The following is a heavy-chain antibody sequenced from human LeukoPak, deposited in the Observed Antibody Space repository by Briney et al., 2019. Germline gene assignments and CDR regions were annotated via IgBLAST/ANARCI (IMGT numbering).Heavy chain of an antibody. J-gene: IGHJ4*02. CDR1: GGSISSYY. D-gene: IGHD2-15*01. CDR2: IYYSGST. V-gene: IGHV4-59*01. Sequence: SETLSLTCTVSGGSISSYYWSWIRQPPGKGLEWIGYIYYSGSTNHNPSLKSRVTISVDTSKNQFSLKLSSVTAADTAVYYCASYCSGGSCYYFDYWGQGTLVTVSS. CDR3: ASYCSGGSCYYFDY.